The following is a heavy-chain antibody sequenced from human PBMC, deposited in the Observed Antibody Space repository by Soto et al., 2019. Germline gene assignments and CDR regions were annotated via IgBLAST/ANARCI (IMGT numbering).Heavy chain of an antibody. D-gene: IGHD1-26*01. J-gene: IGHJ2*01. CDR2: ISGSGGST. CDR1: GFTFSSYA. Sequence: EVQLLESGGGLVQPGGSLRLSCAASGFTFSSYAMSWVRQAPGKGLEWVSAISGSGGSTYYADSVKGRFTISRDNSKNTLYLQMNSLRAEDTAVYYCAKAFYCGSSNYWYFDLWGRGTLVTVSS. V-gene: IGHV3-23*01. CDR3: AKAFYCGSSNYWYFDL.